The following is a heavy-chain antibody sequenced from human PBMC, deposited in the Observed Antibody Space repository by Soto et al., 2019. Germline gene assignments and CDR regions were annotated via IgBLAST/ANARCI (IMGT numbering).Heavy chain of an antibody. CDR1: GFTFSHYA. J-gene: IGHJ5*02. V-gene: IGHV3-30-3*01. CDR2: ISYDGSKK. Sequence: QAQLVESGGGVVQPGRSLRLSCAASGFTFSHYAMHWVRQAPGKGLEWVAIISYDGSKKYYGDSVKGRFTISRDNSKNTLYLQMNSLRVEDTAVYYCARDVAGKNYFDPWGREPRSPSPQ. CDR3: ARDVAGKNYFDP. D-gene: IGHD1-7*01.